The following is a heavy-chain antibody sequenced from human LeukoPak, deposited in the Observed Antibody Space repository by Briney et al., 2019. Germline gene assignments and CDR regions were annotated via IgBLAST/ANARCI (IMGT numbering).Heavy chain of an antibody. CDR3: ARGYWLPTEYYYYYGMDV. D-gene: IGHD1-14*01. CDR1: GYTFTSYG. Sequence: AASVKVSCKASGYTFTSYGINWVRQATGQGLEWMGWMNPNSGNTGYAQKFQGRVTMTRNTSISTAYMELSSLRSEDTAVYYCARGYWLPTEYYYYYGMDVWGQGTTVTVSS. CDR2: MNPNSGNT. J-gene: IGHJ6*02. V-gene: IGHV1-8*02.